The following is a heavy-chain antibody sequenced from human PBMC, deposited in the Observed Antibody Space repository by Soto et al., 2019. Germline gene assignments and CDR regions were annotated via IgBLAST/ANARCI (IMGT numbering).Heavy chain of an antibody. D-gene: IGHD6-13*01. CDR3: AKEGSSWYESNYYYYYGMDV. CDR1: GFTFSSYG. V-gene: IGHV3-30*18. Sequence: GGSLRLSCAASGFTFSSYGMHWVRQAPGKGLEWVAVISYDGSNKYYADSVKGRFTISRDNSKNTLYLQMNSLRAEDTAVYYCAKEGSSWYESNYYYYYGMDVWGQGTTVTVSS. J-gene: IGHJ6*02. CDR2: ISYDGSNK.